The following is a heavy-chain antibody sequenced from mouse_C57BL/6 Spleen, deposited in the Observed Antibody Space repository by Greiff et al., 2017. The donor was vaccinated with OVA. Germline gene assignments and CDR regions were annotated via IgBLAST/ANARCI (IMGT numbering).Heavy chain of an antibody. CDR3: ARGDYDFPWFAY. V-gene: IGHV1-55*01. D-gene: IGHD2-4*01. CDR1: GYTFTSYW. Sequence: QVHVKQPGAELVKPGASVKMSCKASGYTFTSYWITWVKQRPGQGLEWIGDIYPGSGSTNYNEKFKSKATLTVDTSSSTAYMQLSSLTSEDSAVYYCARGDYDFPWFAYWGQGTLVTVSA. CDR2: IYPGSGST. J-gene: IGHJ3*01.